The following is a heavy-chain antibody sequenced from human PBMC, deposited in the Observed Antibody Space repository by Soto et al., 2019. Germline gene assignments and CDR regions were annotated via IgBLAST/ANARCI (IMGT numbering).Heavy chain of an antibody. V-gene: IGHV3-73*02. J-gene: IGHJ4*02. CDR3: TSLYASGSP. CDR1: GFTFSGSA. CDR2: IRSKANNYAT. D-gene: IGHD3-10*01. Sequence: EVQLVESGGGVVQPGGSLKLSCVVSGFTFSGSAMHWVRQASGKGLEWVGRIRSKANNYATAYAASVKGRFTISRDDSKNTAYLQMNSLKTEDTAVYYCTSLYASGSPWGQGTLVTVSS.